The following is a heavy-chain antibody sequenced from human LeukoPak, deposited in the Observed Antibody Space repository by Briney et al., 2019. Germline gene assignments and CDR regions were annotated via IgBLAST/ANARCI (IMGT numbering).Heavy chain of an antibody. J-gene: IGHJ4*02. D-gene: IGHD3-16*02. CDR1: GFTVSSNY. Sequence: GGSLRLSCAASGFTVSSNYMSWVRQAPGKGLEWVANIKQDGSEKYYVDSVKGRFTISRDNAKNSLYLQMNSLRAEDTAVYYCARDSGYDYVWGSYRPSTLFDYWGQGTLVTVSS. CDR2: IKQDGSEK. CDR3: ARDSGYDYVWGSYRPSTLFDY. V-gene: IGHV3-7*01.